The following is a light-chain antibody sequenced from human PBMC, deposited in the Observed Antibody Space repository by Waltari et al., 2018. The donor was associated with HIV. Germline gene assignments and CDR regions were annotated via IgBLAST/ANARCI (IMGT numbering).Light chain of an antibody. Sequence: QSALTQPRSVSGSPGQSVTISCTGTSSDVGGYNFVSWYQQHPGKAPKVMIFDVSERPSGVPYRFSGSKSGTSASLAISGLQSEDEADYYCAAWDDSLNGPNWVFGGGTKLTVL. CDR2: DVS. CDR3: AAWDDSLNGPNWV. CDR1: SSDVGGYNF. V-gene: IGLV2-11*01. J-gene: IGLJ3*02.